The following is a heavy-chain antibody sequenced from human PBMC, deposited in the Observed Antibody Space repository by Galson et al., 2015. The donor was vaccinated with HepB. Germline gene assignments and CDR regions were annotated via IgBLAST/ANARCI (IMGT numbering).Heavy chain of an antibody. CDR3: ARARRVAATPRDSEYFQH. D-gene: IGHD2-15*01. J-gene: IGHJ1*01. V-gene: IGHV1-2*06. Sequence: SVKVSCKASGYTFTGYYMHWVRQAPGQGLEWMGRINPNSGGTNYAQKFQGRVTMTRDTSISTAYMELSRLRSDDTAVYYCARARRVAATPRDSEYFQHWGQGTLVTVSS. CDR1: GYTFTGYY. CDR2: INPNSGGT.